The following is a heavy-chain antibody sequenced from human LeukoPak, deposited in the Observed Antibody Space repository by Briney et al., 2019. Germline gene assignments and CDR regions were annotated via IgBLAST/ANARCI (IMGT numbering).Heavy chain of an antibody. CDR2: IYYSGST. Sequence: PSETLSLTCTVSGGSISSYYWSWIRQPPGKGLEWIGYIYYSGSTNYNPSLKSRVTISVDTSKNQFSLKLSSVTAADTAVYYCARHRLNYYDRPADFDYWGQGTLVTVSS. CDR1: GGSISSYY. J-gene: IGHJ4*02. V-gene: IGHV4-59*08. CDR3: ARHRLNYYDRPADFDY. D-gene: IGHD3-22*01.